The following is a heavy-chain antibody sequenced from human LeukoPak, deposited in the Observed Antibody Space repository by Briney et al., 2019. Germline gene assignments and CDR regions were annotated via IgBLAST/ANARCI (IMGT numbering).Heavy chain of an antibody. V-gene: IGHV3-30*14. Sequence: GGSLRLYCEASGFTFSTYPMHWVRQAPDKGLEWVAMISHHGSNEYYADSVKGRFTISRDNSKNTLYLQMNNPRVEDTAIYYCARVHDTTGYYHYFDSWGQGTLVTVSS. CDR2: ISHHGSNE. CDR1: GFTFSTYP. J-gene: IGHJ4*02. CDR3: ARVHDTTGYYHYFDS. D-gene: IGHD3-9*01.